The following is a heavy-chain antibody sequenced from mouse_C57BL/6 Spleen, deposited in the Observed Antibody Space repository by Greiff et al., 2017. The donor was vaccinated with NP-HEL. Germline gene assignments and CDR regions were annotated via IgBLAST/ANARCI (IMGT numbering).Heavy chain of an antibody. D-gene: IGHD1-1*01. J-gene: IGHJ2*01. CDR1: GYTFTSYW. V-gene: IGHV1S81*02. Sequence: VQLQQSGAELVKAGASVKMSCTASGYTFTSYWMHWVKQRLGQGLEWFAETNPTNGRTYNNEKIKSKATLTVDTSSSTAYMLLSGPTFEDSAVYYCARIKKIVDTYFDYCGQGTTLTVSS. CDR2: TNPTNGRT. CDR3: ARIKKIVDTYFDY.